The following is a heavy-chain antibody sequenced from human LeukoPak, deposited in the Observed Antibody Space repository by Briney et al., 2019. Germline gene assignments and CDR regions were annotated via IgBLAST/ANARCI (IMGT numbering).Heavy chain of an antibody. CDR2: IYYSGRT. J-gene: IGHJ4*02. CDR1: GDSISNYY. V-gene: IGHV4-59*08. D-gene: IGHD3-22*01. Sequence: SETLSLTCTVSGDSISNYYWSWIRQPPGKGLEWIGNIYYSGRTNYNPSLKSRVTISVDTSKNQFSLKLSSVTAADTAVYYCARQGVEYYYDSSGCDYWGQGTLVTVSS. CDR3: ARQGVEYYYDSSGCDY.